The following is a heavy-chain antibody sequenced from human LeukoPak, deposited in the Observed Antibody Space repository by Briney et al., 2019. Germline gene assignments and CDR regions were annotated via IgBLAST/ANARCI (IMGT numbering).Heavy chain of an antibody. CDR2: INPNSGGT. V-gene: IGHV1-2*02. CDR1: GYTFTAYY. CDR3: ARDLPARDDAFDI. J-gene: IGHJ3*02. Sequence: ASVKVSCKASGYTFTAYYMHWVRQAPGQGLEWMGWINPNSGGTNYAQKFQGRVTMTRDTSISTAYMELSRLRSDDTAVYYCARDLPARDDAFDIWGQGTMVTVSS.